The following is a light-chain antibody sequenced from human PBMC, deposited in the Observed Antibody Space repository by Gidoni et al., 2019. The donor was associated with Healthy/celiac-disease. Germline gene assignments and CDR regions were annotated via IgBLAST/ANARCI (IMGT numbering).Light chain of an antibody. Sequence: GQSITISCTGTSSDVGGYNYVSWYQQHPGKAPKLMIYEVSNRPSGVSNRFSGPKSGNTASLTISGLQAEDEADYYCSSYTSSSVVFGGGTKLTV. J-gene: IGLJ2*01. CDR3: SSYTSSSVV. CDR1: SSDVGGYNY. CDR2: EVS. V-gene: IGLV2-14*01.